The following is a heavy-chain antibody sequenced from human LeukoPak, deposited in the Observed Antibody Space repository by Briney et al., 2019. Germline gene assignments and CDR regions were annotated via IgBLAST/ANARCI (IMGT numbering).Heavy chain of an antibody. CDR1: GYTFTSYG. J-gene: IGHJ1*01. V-gene: IGHV1-18*01. D-gene: IGHD3-3*01. Sequence: GASVKVSCKASGYTFTSYGISWVRQAPGQGLEWMGWISAYNGNTNYAQKLQGRVTMTTDTSTSTAYMELTSLRSDDTAIYFCARGSSSQYFRYWGQGTLVTVSS. CDR3: ARGSSSQYFRY. CDR2: ISAYNGNT.